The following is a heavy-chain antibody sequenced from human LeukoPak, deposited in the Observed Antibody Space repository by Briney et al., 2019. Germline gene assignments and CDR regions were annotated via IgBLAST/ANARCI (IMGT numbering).Heavy chain of an antibody. CDR2: INHSGST. J-gene: IGHJ4*02. Sequence: SETLSLTCAVYGGSFSGYYWSWIRQRPGKGLEWIGEINHSGSTNYNPSLKSRVTISVDTSKNQFSLKLSSVTAADTAVYYCARVQGYCSSTSCHYSGGYYFDYWGQGTLVTVSS. V-gene: IGHV4-34*01. CDR1: GGSFSGYY. CDR3: ARVQGYCSSTSCHYSGGYYFDY. D-gene: IGHD2-2*01.